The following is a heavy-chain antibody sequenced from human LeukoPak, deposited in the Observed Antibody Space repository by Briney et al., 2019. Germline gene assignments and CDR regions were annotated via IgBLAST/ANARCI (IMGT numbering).Heavy chain of an antibody. V-gene: IGHV5-51*01. J-gene: IGHJ3*01. CDR3: ARPNITSYYDSRGYDAFDV. CDR1: GYRSNAYW. Sequence: GESLQISCKGSGYRSNAYWIAWVRQMPGKGREWMGFIFPDDSDTRYSPSFQGQVTTSADKSVRTAYLQRSSLKSSDTGMYYCARPNITSYYDSRGYDAFDVWGQGTPVTVSS. CDR2: IFPDDSDT. D-gene: IGHD3-22*01.